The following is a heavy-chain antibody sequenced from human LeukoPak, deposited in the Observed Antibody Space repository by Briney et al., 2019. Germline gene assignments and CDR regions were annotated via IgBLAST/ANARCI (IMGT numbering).Heavy chain of an antibody. CDR2: INPNSGGT. CDR3: ASSLLTYYYGSGSLDY. J-gene: IGHJ4*02. D-gene: IGHD3-10*01. Sequence: ATVKVSCKASGYTFTGYYMHWVRQAPGQGLERMGWINPNSGGTNYAQKFQGWVTMTRDTSISTAYMELSRLRSDDTAVYYCASSLLTYYYGSGSLDYWGQGTLVTVSS. CDR1: GYTFTGYY. V-gene: IGHV1-2*04.